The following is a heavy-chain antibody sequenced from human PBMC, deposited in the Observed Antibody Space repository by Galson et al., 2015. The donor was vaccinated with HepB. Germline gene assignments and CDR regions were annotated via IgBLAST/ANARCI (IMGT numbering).Heavy chain of an antibody. CDR1: GFTFDDYA. CDR2: ISWNSGSI. V-gene: IGHV3-9*01. Sequence: SLRLSCAASGFTFDDYAMHWVWQAPGKGLEWVSGISWNSGSIGYADSVKGRFTISRDNAKNSLYLQMNSLRAEDTALYYCARRWEPKAYDPFDIWGQGTMVTVSS. J-gene: IGHJ3*02. CDR3: ARRWEPKAYDPFDI. D-gene: IGHD1-26*01.